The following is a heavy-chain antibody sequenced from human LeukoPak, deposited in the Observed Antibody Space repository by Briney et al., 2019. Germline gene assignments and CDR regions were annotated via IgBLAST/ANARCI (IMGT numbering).Heavy chain of an antibody. CDR3: ARDPPSYYYDSSGYYYDY. J-gene: IGHJ4*02. CDR1: GFTFSSYW. CDR2: IKQDGSEK. Sequence: PGGSLRLSCAASGFTFSSYWMSWVRQAPGKGLEWVANIKQDGSEKYYVDSVKGRFTISRDNAKNSLYLQMNSLRAEDTAVYYCARDPPSYYYDSSGYYYDYWGQGTLVTVSS. D-gene: IGHD3-22*01. V-gene: IGHV3-7*01.